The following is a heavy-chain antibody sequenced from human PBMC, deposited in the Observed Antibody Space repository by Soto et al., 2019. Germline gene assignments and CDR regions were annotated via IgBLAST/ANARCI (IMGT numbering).Heavy chain of an antibody. CDR3: ARAGRDGYNGLLDY. V-gene: IGHV4-59*01. Sequence: PSETLSLTCTASGGSISGYYWNWIRQPPGKGLEWIGYIYYTGGTNSNPSLKSRVTISVDTSKNQFSLKLRSVTAADTAVYYCARAGRDGYNGLLDYWGQGTLVTVSS. CDR2: IYYTGGT. D-gene: IGHD5-12*01. CDR1: GGSISGYY. J-gene: IGHJ4*02.